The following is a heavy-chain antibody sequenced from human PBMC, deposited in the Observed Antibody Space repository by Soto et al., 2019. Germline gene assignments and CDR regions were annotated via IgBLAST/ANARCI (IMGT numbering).Heavy chain of an antibody. Sequence: QVQLVQSGAEVKKPGAAVKVSCKASGYSFTNYGISWVRQAPGQGLEWMGWISAHNGNTNYAQKFQGRGTKTTDTSTSTAYMELRSLRSDDTAVYYCARNRYCSGGTCQREGAIDIWGQGTMVTVSS. D-gene: IGHD2-15*01. CDR2: ISAHNGNT. V-gene: IGHV1-18*01. CDR3: ARNRYCSGGTCQREGAIDI. J-gene: IGHJ3*02. CDR1: GYSFTNYG.